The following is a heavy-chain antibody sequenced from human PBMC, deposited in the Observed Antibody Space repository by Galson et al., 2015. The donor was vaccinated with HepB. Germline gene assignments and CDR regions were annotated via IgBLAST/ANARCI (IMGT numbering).Heavy chain of an antibody. V-gene: IGHV3-11*06. Sequence: SLRLSCAASGFIFSDFYMAWIRQGPGKGLEWVSYISSSSQYTNYGDSVKGRFTISRDNSKNSLYLQMNSLRVEDTGVYYCARSGTVTARSPISYWGRGTLVTVSS. D-gene: IGHD2-21*02. CDR3: ARSGTVTARSPISY. J-gene: IGHJ4*02. CDR2: ISSSSQYT. CDR1: GFIFSDFY.